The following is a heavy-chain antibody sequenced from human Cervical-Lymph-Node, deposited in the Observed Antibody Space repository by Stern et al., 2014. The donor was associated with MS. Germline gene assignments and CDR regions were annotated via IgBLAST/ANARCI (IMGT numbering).Heavy chain of an antibody. Sequence: VQLLESGAEVKKPRASVKGSCKTSGYNFISYYIHWVRQAPGQGLEWMGRIIPDVGVTDDAQKLQGRVTMTRDSSISTVYMELSRLTSDDTAVYYCARELRGGPSVHYWGQGSMVIVSS. CDR1: GYNFISYY. V-gene: IGHV1-2*06. CDR2: IIPDVGVT. D-gene: IGHD1-1*01. CDR3: ARELRGGPSVHY. J-gene: IGHJ4*02.